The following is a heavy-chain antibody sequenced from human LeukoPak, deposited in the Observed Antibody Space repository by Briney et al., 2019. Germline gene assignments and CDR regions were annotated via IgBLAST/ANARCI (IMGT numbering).Heavy chain of an antibody. CDR3: ARSLRYVTGY. J-gene: IGHJ4*02. V-gene: IGHV1-8*01. CDR2: MNPNSGNT. D-gene: IGHD3-9*01. Sequence: EWMGWMNPNSGNTGYAQKFQGRVTMTRDTFISTAYMELSSLRSEDTAVYYCARSLRYVTGYWGQGTLVTVSS.